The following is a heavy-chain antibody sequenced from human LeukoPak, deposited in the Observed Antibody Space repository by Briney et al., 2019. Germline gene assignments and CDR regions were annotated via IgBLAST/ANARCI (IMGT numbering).Heavy chain of an antibody. CDR3: ARTPGPAGNYYYYYMDV. J-gene: IGHJ6*03. V-gene: IGHV4-38-2*01. Sequence: SETLSLTCAVSGSSISSAYYWGWIRQPPGKGLEWIGTIYHSGSTYYNPSLKSRVTISVDTSKNHFSLKLSSVTAADTAVYYCARTPGPAGNYYYYYMDVWGKGTTVTV. CDR2: IYHSGST. D-gene: IGHD2-2*01. CDR1: GSSISSAYY.